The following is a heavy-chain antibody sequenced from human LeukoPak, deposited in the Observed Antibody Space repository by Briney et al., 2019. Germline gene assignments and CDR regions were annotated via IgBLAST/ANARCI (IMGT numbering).Heavy chain of an antibody. V-gene: IGHV3-64*01. CDR1: GFTFSSYA. CDR3: ARSDSGSHDY. D-gene: IGHD1-26*01. J-gene: IGHJ4*02. Sequence: TGGSLGLSCAASGFTFSSYAMHWVRQAPGKGLEYVSAISSNGGSTYYANSVKGRFTISRDNSKNTLYLQMGSLRAEDMAVYYCARSDSGSHDYWGQGTLVTVSS. CDR2: ISSNGGST.